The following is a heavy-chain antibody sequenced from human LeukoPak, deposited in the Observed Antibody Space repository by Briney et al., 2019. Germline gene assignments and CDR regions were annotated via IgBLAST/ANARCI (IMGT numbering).Heavy chain of an antibody. CDR1: GFTFSSYA. CDR2: IAYDGGNK. V-gene: IGHV3-30*04. CDR3: ARDWPSGWQQLPDYDAVDI. D-gene: IGHD6-13*01. J-gene: IGHJ3*02. Sequence: PGRSLRLSCAASGFTFSSYAIHWVRQAPGKGLEWVAVIAYDGGNKYYADSVKGRFTISRDNSKNTLCLQMNSLRVEDTAVYYCARDWPSGWQQLPDYDAVDIWGQGTMVTVSS.